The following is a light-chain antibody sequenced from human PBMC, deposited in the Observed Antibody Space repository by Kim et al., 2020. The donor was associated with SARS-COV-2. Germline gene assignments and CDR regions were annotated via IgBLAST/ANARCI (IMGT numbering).Light chain of an antibody. CDR3: ATWDSSLSVV. V-gene: IGLV1-51*01. J-gene: IGLJ2*01. Sequence: PAQKATTLCSGSSTDIGNNYVSWYQQFPGKAPKLLIFDDNNRPSGIPDRFSGSKSGTSATLGIAGLHTGDEADYYCATWDSSLSVVFGGGTQLTVL. CDR2: DDN. CDR1: STDIGNNY.